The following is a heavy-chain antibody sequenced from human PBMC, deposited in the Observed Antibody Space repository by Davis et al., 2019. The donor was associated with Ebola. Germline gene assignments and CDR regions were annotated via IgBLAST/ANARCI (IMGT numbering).Heavy chain of an antibody. Sequence: PGGSLRLSCAASGFTFSNSAMSWVRQAPGKGLEWVSAISGSGGGTYYADSVKGRFTISRDNSKNTLYLQMNSLRAEDTAVYYCARNGLWFGELPLGYYYYGMDVWGKGTTVTVSS. CDR2: ISGSGGGT. CDR3: ARNGLWFGELPLGYYYYGMDV. V-gene: IGHV3-23*01. CDR1: GFTFSNSA. D-gene: IGHD3-10*01. J-gene: IGHJ6*04.